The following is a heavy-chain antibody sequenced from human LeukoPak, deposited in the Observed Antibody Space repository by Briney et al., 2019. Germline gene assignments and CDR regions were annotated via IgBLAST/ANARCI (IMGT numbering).Heavy chain of an antibody. Sequence: ESLKISCKGSGYSFTGYWIGWVRQMPGKGLEYMGIIDPGDSDTRYSPSFQGRVTISADKSISTAYLQWSSLKASDTAMYYCARLGPDSSGWLDYWGQGTLVTVSS. V-gene: IGHV5-51*01. D-gene: IGHD6-19*01. CDR3: ARLGPDSSGWLDY. CDR1: GYSFTGYW. J-gene: IGHJ4*02. CDR2: IDPGDSDT.